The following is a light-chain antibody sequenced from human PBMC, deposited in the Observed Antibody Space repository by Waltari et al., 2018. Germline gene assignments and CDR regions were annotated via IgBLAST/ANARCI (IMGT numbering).Light chain of an antibody. CDR3: LQYFDASRT. J-gene: IGKJ2*01. CDR1: QSLFYTYNNKDY. V-gene: IGKV4-1*01. CDR2: WAS. Sequence: IVMTQFPDSLAVSLGETATINCRSSQSLFYTYNNKDYLGWYQQKPGLPPKLLIYWASTRESGVPDRFSGSGSVTDFTLTISSLQAEDVAVYYCLQYFDASRTFGQGTKLEIK.